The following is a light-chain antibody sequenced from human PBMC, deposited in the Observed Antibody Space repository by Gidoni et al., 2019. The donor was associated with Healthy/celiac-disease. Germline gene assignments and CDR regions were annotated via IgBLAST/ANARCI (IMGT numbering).Light chain of an antibody. J-gene: IGKJ1*01. CDR3: QQSYSTPPT. CDR2: AAS. CDR1: QSISSY. V-gene: IGKV1-39*01. Sequence: DIHMTQAPSSLSASVGDRVTITCRASQSISSYLNWYQQKPGKPPKLLISAASCLQIAVPSRFSGSGSGTDFTLTISSLQPEDFATYYCQQSYSTPPTFGQGTKVEIK.